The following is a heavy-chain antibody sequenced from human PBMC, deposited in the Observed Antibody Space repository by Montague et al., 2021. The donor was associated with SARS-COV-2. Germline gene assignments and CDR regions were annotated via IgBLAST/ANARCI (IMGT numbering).Heavy chain of an antibody. Sequence: SETLSLTCAVSGDSISSSYWWNRVRQSPGKRLEWIGEIYHSGTTNYNSSLKSRITISVDKSRNQFSVRLSSVTAADTAIYYCASWSESDSWYQASLDYWGQGTLVTVSS. CDR3: ASWSESDSWYQASLDY. CDR2: IYHSGTT. CDR1: GDSISSSYW. J-gene: IGHJ4*02. V-gene: IGHV4-4*02. D-gene: IGHD6-13*01.